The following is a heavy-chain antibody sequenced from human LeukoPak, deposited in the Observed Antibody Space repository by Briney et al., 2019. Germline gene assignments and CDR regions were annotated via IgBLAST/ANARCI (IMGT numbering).Heavy chain of an antibody. V-gene: IGHV3-74*01. CDR1: GFTFSNYW. CDR3: ARGGTGCSSPSCPPNWFDP. D-gene: IGHD2-2*01. CDR2: INTDGSRI. Sequence: GGSLRLSCAASGFTFSNYWMHWVRQAPGKGLVWVSRINTDGSRITYADSVKGRFTISRDNAMNTVYLQMNSLRAEDTAVYYCARGGTGCSSPSCPPNWFDPWGQGTLVTVSS. J-gene: IGHJ5*02.